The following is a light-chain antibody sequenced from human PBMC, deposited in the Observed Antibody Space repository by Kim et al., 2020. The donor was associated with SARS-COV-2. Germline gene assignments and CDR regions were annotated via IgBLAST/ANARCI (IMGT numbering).Light chain of an antibody. CDR2: GAV. Sequence: RAPLSCRASQTVTSSHVAWYQQKSGQAPRLLFYGAVNRARDIPDRFRASWSGTDGKEFTLTISRLEPEDFAVYYCQQYGSSPPFTFGGGTKVDIK. V-gene: IGKV3-20*01. CDR3: QQYGSSPPFT. J-gene: IGKJ4*01. CDR1: QTVTSSH.